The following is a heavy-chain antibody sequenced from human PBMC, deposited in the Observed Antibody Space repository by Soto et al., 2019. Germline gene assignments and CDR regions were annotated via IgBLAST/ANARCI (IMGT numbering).Heavy chain of an antibody. CDR3: AADLGRSSGWYPSYYYGMDA. CDR2: VSASGLNT. CDR1: GFTFSAYA. Sequence: PGGSLRLSCAASGFTFSAYAMAWVRQAPGKGLEWVSGVSASGLNTDYADPVKGRFYISRDNSKNTVSLHMSSLRSEDTAVYYCAADLGRSSGWYPSYYYGMDAWGQGTTVTVS. D-gene: IGHD6-19*01. J-gene: IGHJ6*02. V-gene: IGHV3-23*01.